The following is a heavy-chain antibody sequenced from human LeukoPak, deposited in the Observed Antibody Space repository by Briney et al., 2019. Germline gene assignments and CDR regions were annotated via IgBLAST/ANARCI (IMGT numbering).Heavy chain of an antibody. CDR1: GYTFTSYD. CDR3: ARGLGRAAAAVNY. CDR2: MNPNSGIT. D-gene: IGHD6-13*01. V-gene: IGHV1-8*01. J-gene: IGHJ4*02. Sequence: ASVKVSCKASGYTFTSYDINWVRQATGQGPEWMGWMNPNSGITGYAQKFQGRVTMTRNTSISTAYMELSSLRSEDTAVYYCARGLGRAAAAVNYWGQGTLVTVSS.